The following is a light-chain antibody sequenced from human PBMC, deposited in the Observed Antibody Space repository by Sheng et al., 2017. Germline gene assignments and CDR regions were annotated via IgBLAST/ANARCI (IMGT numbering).Light chain of an antibody. CDR1: TLGTKY. V-gene: IGLV3-1*01. J-gene: IGLJ2*01. CDR2: QDN. CDR3: QAWDSIIFVV. Sequence: SYELTQPPSVSVSPGQTATITCSGDTLGTKYASWYQQKPGRSPVLVLYQDNKRPAGIPERFSGSKSGNTATLTISGTQAMDEADYYCQAWDSIIFVVFGGGTKLTVL.